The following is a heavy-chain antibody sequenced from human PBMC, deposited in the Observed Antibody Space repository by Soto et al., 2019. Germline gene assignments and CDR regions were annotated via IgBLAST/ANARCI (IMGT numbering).Heavy chain of an antibody. J-gene: IGHJ3*02. V-gene: IGHV3-21*01. CDR2: ISSSSSYI. D-gene: IGHD3-10*01. CDR3: ARELTMVRGVMAAFDI. CDR1: GFTFSSYS. Sequence: GGSLRLSCAASGFTFSSYSMNWVRQAPGKGLEWVSSISSSSSYIYYADSVKGRFTISRDNAKNSLYLQMNSLRAEDTAVYYCARELTMVRGVMAAFDIWGQGTMVTVSS.